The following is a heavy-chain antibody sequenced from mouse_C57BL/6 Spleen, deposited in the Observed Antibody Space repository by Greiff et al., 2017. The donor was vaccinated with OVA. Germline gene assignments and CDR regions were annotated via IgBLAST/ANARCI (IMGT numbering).Heavy chain of an antibody. V-gene: IGHV2-2*01. J-gene: IGHJ3*01. CDR2: IWSGGST. CDR3: ARESPSSWFAY. CDR1: GFSLTSYG. Sequence: QVQLKESGPGLVQPSQSLSITCTVSGFSLTSYGVHCVRQSPGTGLEWLGVIWSGGSTDYTAAFISRLSISKDNSKSQVFFKRNSLQADDTAIYYCARESPSSWFAYWGQGTLVTVSA.